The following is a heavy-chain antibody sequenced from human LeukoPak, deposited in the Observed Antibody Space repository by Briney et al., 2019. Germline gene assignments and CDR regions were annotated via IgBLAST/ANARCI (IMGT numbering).Heavy chain of an antibody. CDR3: ATGYDTPSDYFDY. CDR1: GGTFSSYA. D-gene: IGHD3-22*01. CDR2: IIPIFGTA. Sequence: ASVKVSCKASGGTFSSYAISWVRQAPGQGLEWMGGIIPIFGTANYAQKFQGRVTMTEDTSTDTAYMELSSLRSEDTAVYYCATGYDTPSDYFDYWGQGTLVTVSS. J-gene: IGHJ4*02. V-gene: IGHV1-69*06.